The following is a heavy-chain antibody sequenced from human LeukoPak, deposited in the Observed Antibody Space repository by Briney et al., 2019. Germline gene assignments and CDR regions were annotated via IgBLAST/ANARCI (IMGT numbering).Heavy chain of an antibody. V-gene: IGHV4-34*01. J-gene: IGHJ4*02. CDR3: ARATLLNYDILTGYSYTNYFDY. D-gene: IGHD3-9*01. CDR1: GGSFSGYY. CDR2: INHSGST. Sequence: SETLSLTCAVYGGSFSGYYWSWIRQPPGKGLEWIGEINHSGSTNYNPSLKSRVTISVDTSKNQFSLKLSSVTAADTAVYYCARATLLNYDILTGYSYTNYFDYWGQGTLVTVSS.